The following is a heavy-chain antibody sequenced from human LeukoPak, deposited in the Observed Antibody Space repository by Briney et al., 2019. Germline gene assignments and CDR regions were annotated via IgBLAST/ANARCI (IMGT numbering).Heavy chain of an antibody. D-gene: IGHD3-10*01. CDR3: ARNGLLWFGEPGGTNWSDP. CDR1: GYTFTSYA. J-gene: IGHJ5*02. CDR2: INAGNGNT. Sequence: VASVKVSCKASGYTFTSYAMHWVRQAPGQRLEWMGWINAGNGNTKYSQKFQGRVTITRDTSASTAYMELSSLRSEDTAVYYCARNGLLWFGEPGGTNWSDPWGQGTLVTVSS. V-gene: IGHV1-3*01.